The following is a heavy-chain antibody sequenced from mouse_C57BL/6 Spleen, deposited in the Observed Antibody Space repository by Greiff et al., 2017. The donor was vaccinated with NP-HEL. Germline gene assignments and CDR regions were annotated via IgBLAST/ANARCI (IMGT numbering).Heavy chain of an antibody. V-gene: IGHV5-17*01. CDR3: ARRGYYGKSSRGYWYFDV. CDR2: ISSGSSTI. CDR1: GFTFSDYG. J-gene: IGHJ1*03. Sequence: EVMLVESGGGLVKPGGSLKLSCAASGFTFSDYGMHWVRQAPEKGLEWVAYISSGSSTIYYADTVKGRFTISRDNAKNTLFLQMTSLRSEDTAMYYCARRGYYGKSSRGYWYFDVWGTGTTVTVSS. D-gene: IGHD1-1*01.